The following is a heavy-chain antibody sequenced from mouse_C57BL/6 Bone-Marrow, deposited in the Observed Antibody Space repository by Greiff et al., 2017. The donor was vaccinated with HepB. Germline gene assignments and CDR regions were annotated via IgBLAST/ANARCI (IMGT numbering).Heavy chain of an antibody. V-gene: IGHV7-1*01. J-gene: IGHJ4*01. CDR3: ARAHYYGSSYGAMDY. CDR1: GFTFSDFY. D-gene: IGHD1-1*01. CDR2: SRNKANDYTT. Sequence: EVKLMESGGCLVQSGRSLRLSCATSGFTFSDFYMEWVRQAPGKGLEWIAASRNKANDYTTEYSASVKGRFIVSRDTSQSILYLQMNALRAEDTAIYYCARAHYYGSSYGAMDYWGQGTSVTVSS.